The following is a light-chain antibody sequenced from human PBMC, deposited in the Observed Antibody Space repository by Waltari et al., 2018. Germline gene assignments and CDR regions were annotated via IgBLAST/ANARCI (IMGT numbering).Light chain of an antibody. J-gene: IGLJ1*01. CDR1: SSDVGGYNY. CDR2: EVT. Sequence: QSAPTQPPPASGSPGQSVTISCTGTSSDVGGYNYVSWYQQLPGKAPKLMISEVTKRPSGVPDRFSGSKSGNTASLTVSGLQTEDEAEYYCSSYAGSINPYVFGSGTRV. V-gene: IGLV2-8*01. CDR3: SSYAGSINPYV.